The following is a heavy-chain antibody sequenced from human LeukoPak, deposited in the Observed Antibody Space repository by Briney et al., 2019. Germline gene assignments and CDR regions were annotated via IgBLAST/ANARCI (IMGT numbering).Heavy chain of an antibody. CDR2: IKQDRSEK. CDR3: ARLREIPVFGVVTKSTSYFDY. V-gene: IGHV3-7*01. CDR1: GFTFTNYW. D-gene: IGHD3-3*01. J-gene: IGHJ4*02. Sequence: GGSLRLSCAASGFTFTNYWRSWVGQAPGKGLELVANIKQDRSEKYYVDSVKGRFTISRDNAKNSLYLQMNSLRAEDTAVYYCARLREIPVFGVVTKSTSYFDYWGQGTLVTVSS.